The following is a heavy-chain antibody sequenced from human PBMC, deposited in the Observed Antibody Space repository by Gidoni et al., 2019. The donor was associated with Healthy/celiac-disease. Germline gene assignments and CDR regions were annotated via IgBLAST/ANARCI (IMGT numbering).Heavy chain of an antibody. V-gene: IGHV1-69*01. CDR3: AGSIVATEDYYYYGMDV. Sequence: QVQLVQSGAEGKKPGSSVKVSCKASGGTFSSYAISWVRQAPGQGLEWMGGIIPIFGTANYAQKFQGRVTITADESTSTAYMELNSLRSEDTAVYYCAGSIVATEDYYYYGMDVWGQGTTVTVSS. J-gene: IGHJ6*02. D-gene: IGHD5-12*01. CDR1: GGTFSSYA. CDR2: IIPIFGTA.